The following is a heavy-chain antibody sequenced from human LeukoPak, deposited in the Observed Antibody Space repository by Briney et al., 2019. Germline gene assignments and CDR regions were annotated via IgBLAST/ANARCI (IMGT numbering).Heavy chain of an antibody. J-gene: IGHJ3*02. Sequence: ASVKVSCKASGYTFTSYYMHWVRQAPGEGLEWMGIINPSGGSTSYAQKFQGRVTITADKSTSTAYMELSSLRSEDTAVYYCARESGSGWYPNAFDIWGQGTMVTVSS. D-gene: IGHD6-19*01. CDR3: ARESGSGWYPNAFDI. V-gene: IGHV1-46*01. CDR1: GYTFTSYY. CDR2: INPSGGST.